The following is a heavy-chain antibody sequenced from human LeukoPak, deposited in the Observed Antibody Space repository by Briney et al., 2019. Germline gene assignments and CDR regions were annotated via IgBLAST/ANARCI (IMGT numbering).Heavy chain of an antibody. CDR1: GFTFTTYW. J-gene: IGHJ6*02. Sequence: GGSLRLSCAASGFTFTTYWMHWVRQAPGKGLVWVSHINSEGSITSYADSVKGRFTISRDNAKNTLYLQMNSLRAEDTAVYYCARDAVDTANAVWGQGTTVTVSS. CDR3: ARDAVDTANAV. V-gene: IGHV3-74*01. CDR2: INSEGSIT. D-gene: IGHD5-18*01.